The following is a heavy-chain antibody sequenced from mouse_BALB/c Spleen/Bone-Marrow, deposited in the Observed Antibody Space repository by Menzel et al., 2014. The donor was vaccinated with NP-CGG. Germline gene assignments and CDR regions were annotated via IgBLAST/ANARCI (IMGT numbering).Heavy chain of an antibody. Sequence: VQLKESGPGLVKPSHSLSLTCTVTGFSITNDYAWYWIRQLPGNKLEWMGYISYSGSTSYNPSFKSRISITRDTSKNQFFLQLNSVTTEDTATYYCARRRYYYGAMDYWGQGTSVTVSS. CDR3: ARRRYYYGAMDY. CDR2: ISYSGST. J-gene: IGHJ4*01. CDR1: GFSITNDYA. V-gene: IGHV3-2*02. D-gene: IGHD1-1*01.